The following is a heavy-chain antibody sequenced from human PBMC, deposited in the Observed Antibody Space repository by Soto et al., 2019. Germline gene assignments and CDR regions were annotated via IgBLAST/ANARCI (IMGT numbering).Heavy chain of an antibody. CDR3: VRDPPTKGHDY. V-gene: IGHV3-74*03. Sequence: PGGSLRLSCAASGLTFRSYWMHWVRQAPGKGLVWVSRINTDGSVAMYVDSVKGRFTISRDNAKNTLYLQMNSLRAEDTAVYYCVRDPPTKGHDYWGQGTLVTVSA. CDR2: INTDGSVA. CDR1: GLTFRSYW. J-gene: IGHJ4*02.